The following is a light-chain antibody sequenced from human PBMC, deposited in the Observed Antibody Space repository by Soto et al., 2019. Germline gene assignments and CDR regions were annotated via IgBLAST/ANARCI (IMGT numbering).Light chain of an antibody. V-gene: IGLV2-8*01. J-gene: IGLJ1*01. CDR3: SSYAGRETGV. Sequence: QSALTQPPSASGSPGQSVTIFCTGTSRDIGAYNYVSWYQQHPGKAPKLIIYEVFRRPSGVPDRFSGSKSGNTASLTVSDLQPGDEADYYCSSYAGRETGVFGPGTKLTVL. CDR1: SRDIGAYNY. CDR2: EVF.